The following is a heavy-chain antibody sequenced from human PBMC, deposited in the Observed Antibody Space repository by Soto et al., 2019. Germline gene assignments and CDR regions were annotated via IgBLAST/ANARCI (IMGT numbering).Heavy chain of an antibody. Sequence: ASVKVSCKASGYNFNIYGINWVRQAPGQGLELMGWISAYDGKTTYAEKFQGRVTMTTDASTSTAYMELRSLRSDDTAVYYCARDPHEYWTSYWFDPWGQGALVTVSA. CDR1: GYNFNIYG. D-gene: IGHD3-3*01. J-gene: IGHJ5*02. V-gene: IGHV1-18*01. CDR3: ARDPHEYWTSYWFDP. CDR2: ISAYDGKT.